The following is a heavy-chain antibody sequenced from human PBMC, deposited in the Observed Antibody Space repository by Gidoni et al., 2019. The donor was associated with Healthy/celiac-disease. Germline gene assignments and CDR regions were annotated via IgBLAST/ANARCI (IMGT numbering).Heavy chain of an antibody. D-gene: IGHD2-15*01. CDR1: GGTFSSYA. V-gene: IGHV1-69*01. CDR3: ARDCVVVAAHEYNWFDP. CDR2: IIPIFGTA. J-gene: IGHJ5*02. Sequence: QVQLVQSGAEVKKPGSSVKVSCKASGGTFSSYAISWVRQAPGQGLEWMGGIIPIFGTANYAQKFQGRVTITADESTSTAYMELSSLRSEDTAVYYCARDCVVVAAHEYNWFDPWGQGTLVTVSS.